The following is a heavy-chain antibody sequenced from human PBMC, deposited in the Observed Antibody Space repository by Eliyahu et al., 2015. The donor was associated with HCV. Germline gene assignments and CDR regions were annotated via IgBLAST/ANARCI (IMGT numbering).Heavy chain of an antibody. V-gene: IGHV1-2*02. CDR3: ARRYSSSWYFDGYYYYMDV. J-gene: IGHJ6*03. CDR1: GYTFTGYY. CDR2: INPNSGGT. Sequence: QVQLVQSGAEVKKPGASVKVSCKASGYTFTGYYMHWVRQAPGQGLEWMGWINPNSGGTNYAQKFQGRVTMTRDTSISTAYMELSRLRSDDTAVYYCARRYSSSWYFDGYYYYMDVWGKGTTVTVSS. D-gene: IGHD6-13*01.